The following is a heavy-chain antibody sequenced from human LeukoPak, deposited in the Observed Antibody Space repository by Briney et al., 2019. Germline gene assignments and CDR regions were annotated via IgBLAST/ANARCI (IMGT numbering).Heavy chain of an antibody. CDR2: ITGSGDRK. V-gene: IGHV3-23*01. J-gene: IGHJ6*02. CDR3: AKVRFSSSFRGMDV. Sequence: QAGGSLRLSCAPSGVTFSTDAMTWVRQAPGKGREWVSVITGSGDRKYYAESVKGRFNISRDNSKNTLYLQMNSLRAEDTAVYYCAKVRFSSSFRGMDVWGQGTTVTVSS. D-gene: IGHD6-6*01. CDR1: GVTFSTDA.